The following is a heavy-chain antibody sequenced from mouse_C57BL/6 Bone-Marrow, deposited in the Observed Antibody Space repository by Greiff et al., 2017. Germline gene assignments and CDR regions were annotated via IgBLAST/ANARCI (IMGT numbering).Heavy chain of an antibody. J-gene: IGHJ3*01. CDR3: ARNAVYYGSSYGWFAY. D-gene: IGHD1-1*01. Sequence: VQVVESGPGLVAPSQSLSITCTVSGFSLTSYAISWVRQPPGQGLEWLGVIWTGGGTNYNSALNSRLSIRKDNSKNQVFLKMSRLQTDDTARYYWARNAVYYGSSYGWFAYWGKGTLVTVSA. CDR1: GFSLTSYA. CDR2: IWTGGGT. V-gene: IGHV2-9-1*01.